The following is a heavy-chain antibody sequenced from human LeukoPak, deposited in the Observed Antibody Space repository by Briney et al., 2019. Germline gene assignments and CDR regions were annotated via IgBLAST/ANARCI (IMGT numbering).Heavy chain of an antibody. D-gene: IGHD1-26*01. J-gene: IGHJ4*02. CDR1: GGSISSYY. Sequence: SETLSLTCTVSGGSISSYYWSWIRQPPGKGLEWIAYIYYSGNTNSNPSLKSRLTISVDTSKNQFSLKLSSVTAADTAAYYCARGGTYYDYWGQGTLVTVSS. CDR3: ARGGTYYDY. V-gene: IGHV4-59*01. CDR2: IYYSGNT.